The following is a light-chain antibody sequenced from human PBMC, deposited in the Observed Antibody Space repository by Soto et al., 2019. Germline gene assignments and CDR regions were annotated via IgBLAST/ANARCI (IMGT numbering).Light chain of an antibody. Sequence: EIVMTQSPATLSVSPGERATLSCRASQSVGTYLAWYQQNPGQSPRLLIYGASTRATGVPARFSGSGSGTELTLTISSLQSEDFAVYYCQQYDNLPPWTFGQGTRVEIK. V-gene: IGKV3-15*01. CDR2: GAS. J-gene: IGKJ1*01. CDR3: QQYDNLPPWT. CDR1: QSVGTY.